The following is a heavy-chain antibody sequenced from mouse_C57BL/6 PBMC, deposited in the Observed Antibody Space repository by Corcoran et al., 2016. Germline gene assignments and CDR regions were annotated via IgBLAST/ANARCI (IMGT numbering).Heavy chain of an antibody. V-gene: IGHV9-3*01. Sequence: QIQLVQSGPELKKPGETVKISCKASGYTFTTYGMSWVKQAPGKGLKWMGWINTYSGVPTYADDFKGRFAFSLETSASTAYLQINNLKNEDTATYFCARERITTVVAPYAIDYWGQGTSVTVSS. J-gene: IGHJ4*01. D-gene: IGHD1-1*01. CDR1: GYTFTTYG. CDR2: INTYSGVP. CDR3: ARERITTVVAPYAIDY.